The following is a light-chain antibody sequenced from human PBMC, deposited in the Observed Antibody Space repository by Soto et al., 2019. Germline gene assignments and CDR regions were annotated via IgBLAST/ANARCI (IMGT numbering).Light chain of an antibody. V-gene: IGLV2-11*01. CDR2: DVS. CDR1: SSDVGGYKY. Sequence: QSALTQPRSVSGSPGQSVTISCTGTSSDVGGYKYVSWYQQHPGKAPKFIIYDVSERPSGVPDRFSGSKSGNTASLTISGLQAEDEADYYCCSYAGSTTFLNVFGTGTKLTVL. CDR3: CSYAGSTTFLNV. J-gene: IGLJ1*01.